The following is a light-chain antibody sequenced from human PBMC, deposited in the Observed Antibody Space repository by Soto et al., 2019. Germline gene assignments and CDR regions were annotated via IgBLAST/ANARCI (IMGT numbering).Light chain of an antibody. CDR2: GAS. J-gene: IGKJ1*01. V-gene: IGKV3-20*01. CDR3: QQYGGSAT. CDR1: QSVGSNF. Sequence: EIVLTQSPGTLSLSPGERATLSCRASQSVGSNFLAWYQQKPGQAPRLLIYGASSRASGIPDRFSGSGSGTDFTLTISRLEPDDLAVYYCQQYGGSATFGQGTKVGIK.